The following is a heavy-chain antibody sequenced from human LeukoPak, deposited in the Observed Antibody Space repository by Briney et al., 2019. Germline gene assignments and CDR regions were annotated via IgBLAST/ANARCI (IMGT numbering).Heavy chain of an antibody. Sequence: ASVKVSCKASGYTFIDYYIHWVRQAPGQGLEWMGWINPKTGGPKYAQKFQGRLTMTRDTYINTVYMELSRLTSGDTAVYYCARNQMGKNWFDPWGRGTLITVSS. CDR3: ARNQMGKNWFDP. V-gene: IGHV1-2*02. CDR2: INPKTGGP. J-gene: IGHJ5*02. D-gene: IGHD1-26*01. CDR1: GYTFIDYY.